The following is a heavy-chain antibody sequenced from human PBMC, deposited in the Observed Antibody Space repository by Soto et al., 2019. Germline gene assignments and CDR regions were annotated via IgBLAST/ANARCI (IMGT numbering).Heavy chain of an antibody. Sequence: GGSLRLSCSVSGFTFSSYAMHWVRQAPGKGLEYVSAISSNGGSTYYADSVTGRFTIYRDNSKNPLYLQMSSLRAEDTAVYYCVKTPTTYSSSWSLRLPYGMDVWGQGTTVTVSS. CDR3: VKTPTTYSSSWSLRLPYGMDV. CDR2: ISSNGGST. V-gene: IGHV3-64D*06. J-gene: IGHJ6*02. CDR1: GFTFSSYA. D-gene: IGHD6-13*01.